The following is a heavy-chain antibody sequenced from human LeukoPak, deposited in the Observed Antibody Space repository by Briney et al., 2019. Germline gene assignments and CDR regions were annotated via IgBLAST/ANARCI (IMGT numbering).Heavy chain of an antibody. V-gene: IGHV3-21*01. CDR1: GFSFSDYS. Sequence: PGGSLRLSCAASGFSFSDYSMNWVRQAPGEGLEWVSSITIRSSIIYYVDSVKGRFTISRDNAKNPLFLQMNSLIAEDTAVYYCARDLSDDYSLDYWGQGTLVSVSS. CDR2: ITIRSSII. CDR3: ARDLSDDYSLDY. J-gene: IGHJ4*02. D-gene: IGHD3-16*01.